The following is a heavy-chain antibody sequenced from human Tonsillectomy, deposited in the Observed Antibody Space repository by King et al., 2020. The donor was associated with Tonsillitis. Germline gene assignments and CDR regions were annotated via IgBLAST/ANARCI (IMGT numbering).Heavy chain of an antibody. CDR2: IYWDDDK. CDR3: AHTLYYYDSSGYPDDAFDI. CDR1: GFSLSTSGVG. V-gene: IGHV2-5*02. D-gene: IGHD3-22*01. Sequence: TLQESGPTLVKPPQTLTLTCTFSGFSLSTSGVGVGWIRQPPGQALEWLALIYWDDDKRYSPSLKSRLTITKDTSKNQVVLTMTNMDPVDTATYYCAHTLYYYDSSGYPDDAFDIWGQGTMVTVSS. J-gene: IGHJ3*02.